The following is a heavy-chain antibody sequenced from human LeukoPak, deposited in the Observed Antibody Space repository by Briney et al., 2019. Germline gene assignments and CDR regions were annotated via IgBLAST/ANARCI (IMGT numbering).Heavy chain of an antibody. D-gene: IGHD6-25*01. J-gene: IGHJ4*02. V-gene: IGHV2-5*02. CDR1: GFSLSPRGVG. Sequence: SGPTLVNPTQTLTLTCTFSGFSLSPRGVGVGWCRQPPGKALEGLALIYWDNDKRYSPSLQSRLTSSTDTSKNQVVLTMTSMDPVDTATYYSAHSRDSSGLDYTGEGTLFSVSP. CDR3: AHSRDSSGLDY. CDR2: IYWDNDK.